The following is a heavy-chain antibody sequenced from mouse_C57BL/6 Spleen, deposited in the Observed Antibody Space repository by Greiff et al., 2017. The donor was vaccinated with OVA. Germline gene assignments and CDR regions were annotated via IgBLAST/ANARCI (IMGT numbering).Heavy chain of an antibody. D-gene: IGHD1-1*01. V-gene: IGHV2-9-1*01. CDR2: IWTGGGT. CDR3: ARIQIYYYGSYYFDY. CDR1: GFSLTSYA. J-gene: IGHJ2*01. Sequence: VKLVESGPGLVAPSQSLSITCTVSGFSLTSYAISWVRQPPGKGLEWLGVIWTGGGTNYNSALKSRLSISKDNSKSQVFLKMNSLQTDDTARYYCARIQIYYYGSYYFDYWGQGTTLTVSS.